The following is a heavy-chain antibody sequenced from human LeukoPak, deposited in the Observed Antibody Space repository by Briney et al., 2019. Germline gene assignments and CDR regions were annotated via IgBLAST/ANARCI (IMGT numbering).Heavy chain of an antibody. V-gene: IGHV4-61*02. CDR3: ARGRRYYDYVWGSYRLNVDFDY. D-gene: IGHD3-16*02. J-gene: IGHJ4*02. Sequence: SETLSLTCTVSGGSISSGSHYWTWIRQPAGKGLEWIGRIYTSGSTYYNPSLKSRVTISVDTSKNQFSLKLSSVTAADTAVYYCARGRRYYDYVWGSYRLNVDFDYWGQGTLVTVSS. CDR1: GGSISSGSHY. CDR2: IYTSGST.